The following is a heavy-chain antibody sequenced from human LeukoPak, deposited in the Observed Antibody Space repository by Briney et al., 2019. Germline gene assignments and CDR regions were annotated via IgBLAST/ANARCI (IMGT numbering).Heavy chain of an antibody. Sequence: SETLSLTCTVSGYSISSGYYWGWIRQPPGKGLEWIGSIYHSGSTYYNPSLKSRVTISVDTSKNQFSLKLSSVTAADTAVYYCARVRVSSSWYYYYMDVWGKGTTVTVSS. V-gene: IGHV4-38-2*02. D-gene: IGHD6-13*01. J-gene: IGHJ6*03. CDR1: GYSISSGYY. CDR2: IYHSGST. CDR3: ARVRVSSSWYYYYMDV.